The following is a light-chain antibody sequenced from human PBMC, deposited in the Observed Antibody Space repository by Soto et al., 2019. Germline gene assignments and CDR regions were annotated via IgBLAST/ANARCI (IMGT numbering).Light chain of an antibody. J-gene: IGLJ3*02. CDR1: TSNIGSNT. Sequence: QSVLTQPPSASGTPGQRVTISCSGRTSNIGSNTLDWYQQLPGTASKLLIYSNNQRPSGVPDRFSGSKSGTSASLAISGLQSEDEADYYCATWDDSLNGWVFGGGTKLTVL. V-gene: IGLV1-44*01. CDR2: SNN. CDR3: ATWDDSLNGWV.